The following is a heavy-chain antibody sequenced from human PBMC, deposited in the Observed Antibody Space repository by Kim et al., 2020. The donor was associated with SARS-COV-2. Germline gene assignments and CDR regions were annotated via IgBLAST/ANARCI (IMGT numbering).Heavy chain of an antibody. J-gene: IGHJ3*02. Sequence: GESLKISCKGSGYTFTNYWIGWVRQMSRKGLEWMGIIYAGDSDTRYSPSFQGQVTISVDKSITTAYLEWSSLKASDTAIYYCARHTGSGSYHGAFDIWGQGTLVTVAS. CDR1: GYTFTNYW. CDR3: ARHTGSGSYHGAFDI. V-gene: IGHV5-51*01. CDR2: IYAGDSDT. D-gene: IGHD1-26*01.